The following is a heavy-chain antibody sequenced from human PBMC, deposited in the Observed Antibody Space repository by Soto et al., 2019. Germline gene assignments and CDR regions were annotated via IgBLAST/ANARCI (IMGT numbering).Heavy chain of an antibody. CDR1: GGTFSSYA. J-gene: IGHJ4*02. CDR2: IIPIFGTA. Sequence: ASVKVSCKASGGTFSSYAISWVRQAPGQGLEWMGGIIPIFGTANYAQKFQGRVTITADESTSTAYMELSSLRSEDTAVYYCAVENEGSSLLFDYWGQGTLVTLSS. V-gene: IGHV1-69*13. D-gene: IGHD6-6*01. CDR3: AVENEGSSLLFDY.